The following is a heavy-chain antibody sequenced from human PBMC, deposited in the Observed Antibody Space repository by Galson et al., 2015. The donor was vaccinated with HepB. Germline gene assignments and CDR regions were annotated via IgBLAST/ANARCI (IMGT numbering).Heavy chain of an antibody. J-gene: IGHJ4*02. CDR2: IWYDGSNK. D-gene: IGHD1-14*01. CDR1: GFTFSSYG. Sequence: SLRLSCAASGFTFSSYGMHWVRQAPGKGLEWVAVIWYDGSNKYYADSVKGRFTISRDNSKNTLYLQMNSLRAEDTAVYYCVRDLRKVPQKYVDSWGQGTLVTVSS. V-gene: IGHV3-33*08. CDR3: VRDLRKVPQKYVDS.